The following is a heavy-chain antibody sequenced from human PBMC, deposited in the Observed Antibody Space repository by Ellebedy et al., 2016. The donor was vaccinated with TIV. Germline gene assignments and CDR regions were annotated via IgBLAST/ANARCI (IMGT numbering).Heavy chain of an antibody. CDR2: INHSGST. V-gene: IGHV4-34*01. J-gene: IGHJ5*02. CDR3: ARQVRLWLWLLGWFDP. Sequence: MPSETLSLTCTVSGGSISSYYWSWIRQPPGKGLEWIGEINHSGSTNYNPSLKSRVTISVDTSKNQFSLKLSSVTAADTAVYYCARQVRLWLWLLGWFDPWGQGTLVTVSS. CDR1: GGSISSYY. D-gene: IGHD5-18*01.